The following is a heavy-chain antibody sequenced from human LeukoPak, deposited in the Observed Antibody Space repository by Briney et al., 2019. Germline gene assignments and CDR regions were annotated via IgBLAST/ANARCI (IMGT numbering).Heavy chain of an antibody. CDR3: ARGEIGSIGRLGY. Sequence: SETLSLTCTVSGYSIRGGNYWGWLRQPPGKGLEWIGSIYHSGSTHYNPSRKSRVTISVDTSKNQFSLNLTSVTAADSAVYYCARGEIGSIGRLGYWGQGTLVTVSS. CDR1: GYSIRGGNY. D-gene: IGHD3-10*01. V-gene: IGHV4-38-2*02. CDR2: IYHSGST. J-gene: IGHJ4*02.